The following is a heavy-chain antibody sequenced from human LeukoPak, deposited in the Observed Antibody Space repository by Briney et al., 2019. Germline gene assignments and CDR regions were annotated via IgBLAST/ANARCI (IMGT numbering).Heavy chain of an antibody. CDR3: ARSFRGGYYFTGDY. D-gene: IGHD3-22*01. CDR1: GGSIRSSSDY. V-gene: IGHV4-39*01. Sequence: PSETLSLTCTVSGGSIRSSSDYWGWIRQPPGKGLEWIGSIYLSGRTYYNPSLKSRVTISVDTSKNQFSLRLNSVTAADTAVYYCARSFRGGYYFTGDYWGQGTLVTVSS. J-gene: IGHJ4*02. CDR2: IYLSGRT.